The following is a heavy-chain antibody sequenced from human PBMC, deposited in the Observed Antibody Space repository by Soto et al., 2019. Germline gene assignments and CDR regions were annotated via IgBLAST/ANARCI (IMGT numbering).Heavy chain of an antibody. V-gene: IGHV1-58*02. CDR2: IVVGSGNT. Sequence: SVKVSCKASVGTFSSYAIGWVRQAPGQRLEWIGWIVVGSGNTNYAQKFQERVTITRDMSTSTAYMELSSLRSEDTAVYYCASRDVSSGAFDIWGQGTMVTVSS. D-gene: IGHD2-2*01. CDR3: ASRDVSSGAFDI. CDR1: VGTFSSYA. J-gene: IGHJ3*02.